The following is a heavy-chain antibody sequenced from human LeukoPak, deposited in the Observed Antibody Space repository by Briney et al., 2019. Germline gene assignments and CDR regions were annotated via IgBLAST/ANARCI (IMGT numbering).Heavy chain of an antibody. J-gene: IGHJ4*02. Sequence: GGSLRLSCAASGFTFSTYAMSWVRQAPGKGLEWVSGISASGGSTYYADSVKGRLTISRDNSKNTLFLQMNSLRVEDTAVYYCAKDQAAGRPYYFDYWGQGTLVTVSS. V-gene: IGHV3-23*01. CDR2: ISASGGST. CDR3: AKDQAAGRPYYFDY. CDR1: GFTFSTYA. D-gene: IGHD6-25*01.